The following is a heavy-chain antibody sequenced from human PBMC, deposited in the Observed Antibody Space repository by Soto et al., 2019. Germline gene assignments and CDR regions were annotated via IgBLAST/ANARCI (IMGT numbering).Heavy chain of an antibody. Sequence: QVRLQESGPGLVKPSETLSLTCTVSGGSVRSGDYYWSWIRQPPGKGLEWIGYIYNSGSTNYNPSLKSRVTISVDTSKNEFSLKLNSMTAADTAVYYCASEGLAYGGGDCYPWGQGTLVTVSS. V-gene: IGHV4-61*08. CDR3: ASEGLAYGGGDCYP. CDR2: IYNSGST. J-gene: IGHJ5*02. CDR1: GGSVRSGDYY. D-gene: IGHD2-21*02.